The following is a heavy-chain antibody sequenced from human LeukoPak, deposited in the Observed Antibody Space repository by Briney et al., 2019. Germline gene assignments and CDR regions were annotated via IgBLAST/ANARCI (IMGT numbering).Heavy chain of an antibody. Sequence: SGGSLRLSCAASGFTFSDYYMSWIRQAPGKGLEWVSSISSSDSYIYYADSVKGRFTISRDNAKNSLFLQMNSLRAEDTAVYYCARDLLGYNYYYMDVWGNGTTVTVSS. D-gene: IGHD3-16*02. CDR2: ISSSDSYI. CDR3: ARDLLGYNYYYMDV. J-gene: IGHJ6*03. V-gene: IGHV3-11*04. CDR1: GFTFSDYY.